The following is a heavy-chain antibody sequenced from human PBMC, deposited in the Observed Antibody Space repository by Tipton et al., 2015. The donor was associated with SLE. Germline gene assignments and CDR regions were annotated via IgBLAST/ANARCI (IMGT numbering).Heavy chain of an antibody. D-gene: IGHD6-6*01. J-gene: IGHJ3*02. V-gene: IGHV4-61*08. CDR1: GGSISGGGYY. CDR2: IYYSVST. Sequence: TLSLTCTVSGGSISGGGYYWTWIRQPPGKGLEWIGYIYYSVSTNYSPSLKSRVTMSVDTSKNQFSLRMRSMTAADTAVYYCARGASDAFDIWGQGTMVTVSS. CDR3: ARGASDAFDI.